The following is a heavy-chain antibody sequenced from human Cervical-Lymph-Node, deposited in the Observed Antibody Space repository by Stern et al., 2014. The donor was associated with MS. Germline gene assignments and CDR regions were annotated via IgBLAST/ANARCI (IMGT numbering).Heavy chain of an antibody. CDR3: ARGVWFDP. Sequence: QLQLQESGPGLVKPSQTLSLTCTVSGGSISSGSYYWSWIRQPAGKGLEWIGRVYTSGRTNYNPSLKSRVSIAVDTSKNQFSRKLSSLTAADTAVYYCARGVWFDPWGRGTLVTVSS. D-gene: IGHD2-8*01. J-gene: IGHJ5*02. CDR1: GGSISSGSYY. CDR2: VYTSGRT. V-gene: IGHV4-61*02.